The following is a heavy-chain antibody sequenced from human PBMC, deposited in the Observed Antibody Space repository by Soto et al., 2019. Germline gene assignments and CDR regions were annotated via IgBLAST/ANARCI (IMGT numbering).Heavy chain of an antibody. CDR2: IIPIFGTA. Sequence: QVQLVQSGAEVKKPGSSVKVSCKASGGTFSSYAISWVRQAPGQGLEWMGGIIPIFGTANYAQKFQGRVTIXXDXSXXTAYMELSSLRSEDTAVYYCARGENPQTMYNWFDPWGQGTLVTVSS. J-gene: IGHJ5*02. V-gene: IGHV1-69*12. CDR3: ARGENPQTMYNWFDP. D-gene: IGHD3-10*02. CDR1: GGTFSSYA.